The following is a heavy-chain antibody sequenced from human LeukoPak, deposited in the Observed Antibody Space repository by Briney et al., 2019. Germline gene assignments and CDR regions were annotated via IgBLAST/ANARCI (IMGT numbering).Heavy chain of an antibody. CDR1: GSSISSSSYY. J-gene: IGHJ4*02. CDR2: IYYSGST. V-gene: IGHV4-39*01. Sequence: SETLSLTCTVSGSSISSSSYYWGWIRQPPGKGLEWIGSIYYSGSTYYNPSLKSRVTISVDTSKNQFSLKLSSVTAADTAVYYCASGEYDFWSGRNKGLLYWGQGTLVTVSS. D-gene: IGHD3-3*01. CDR3: ASGEYDFWSGRNKGLLY.